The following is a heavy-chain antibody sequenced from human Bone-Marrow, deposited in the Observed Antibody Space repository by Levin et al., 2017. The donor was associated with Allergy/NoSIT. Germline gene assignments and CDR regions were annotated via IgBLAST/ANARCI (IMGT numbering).Heavy chain of an antibody. CDR3: ARQLEGIQLWD. CDR2: ISYSGDI. J-gene: IGHJ4*02. CDR1: GGSISKPVDY. Sequence: SETLSLTCTVSGGSISKPVDYWGWIRQPPGTGLEWIGSISYSGDIYYNPSLKCRVTISADTSKNQFSLRLNSVTAADTAVYYCARQLEGIQLWDWGQGILVTVSS. D-gene: IGHD5-18*01. V-gene: IGHV4-39*01.